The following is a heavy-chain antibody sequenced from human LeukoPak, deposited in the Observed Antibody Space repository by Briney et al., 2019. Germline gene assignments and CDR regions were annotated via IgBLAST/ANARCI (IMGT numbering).Heavy chain of an antibody. CDR1: GFTFSSYA. D-gene: IGHD6-13*01. V-gene: IGHV3-23*01. CDR3: AKEAEAAGGAFDY. Sequence: GGSLRLSCAASGFTFSSYAMHWVRQAPGKGLEWVSAISGGGSTYYADSVKGRFTISRDNSKNTLYLQMKSLRADDTAVYYCAKEAEAAGGAFDYWGQGTLVTVSS. J-gene: IGHJ4*02. CDR2: ISGGGST.